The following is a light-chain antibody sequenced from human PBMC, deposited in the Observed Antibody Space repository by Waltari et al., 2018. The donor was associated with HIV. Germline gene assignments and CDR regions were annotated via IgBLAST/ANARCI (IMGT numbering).Light chain of an antibody. V-gene: IGLV3-19*01. CDR3: NSRDSSGNRV. CDR1: SLRSYY. Sequence: SSELTQDPAVSVALGKTVRITCQGDSLRSYYASWYQQKPGQAPVLVIYGKNNRPSGITARFSSSSSVNTASLTITGAQAEDEADYYCNSRDSSGNRVFGGGTKLTVL. CDR2: GKN. J-gene: IGLJ3*02.